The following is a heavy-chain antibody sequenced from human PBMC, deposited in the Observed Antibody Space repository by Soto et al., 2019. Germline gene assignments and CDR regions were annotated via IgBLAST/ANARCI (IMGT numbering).Heavy chain of an antibody. CDR2: VQYNGNT. Sequence: QLQLQESGPGLVKPSETLSLTCTVSGGSISSSSYYWGWIRQPPGKGLEWIGSVQYNGNTYYNASIERRVPLSVDASKTHVSLHRTSVSAADTAVYYCARRYTSTWYDWIDPWGQGTLVTVSS. J-gene: IGHJ5*02. V-gene: IGHV4-39*02. D-gene: IGHD3-3*01. CDR1: GGSISSSSYY. CDR3: ARRYTSTWYDWIDP.